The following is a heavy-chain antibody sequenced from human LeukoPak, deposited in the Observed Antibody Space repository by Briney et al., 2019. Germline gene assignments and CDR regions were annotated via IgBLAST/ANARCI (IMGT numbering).Heavy chain of an antibody. CDR3: ARDRWLQSDDFDY. D-gene: IGHD5-24*01. J-gene: IGHJ4*02. V-gene: IGHV4-39*07. Sequence: SETLSLTCTVSGGSISSSSYYWGWIRQPPGKGLEWIGSIYYSGSTYYNPSLKSRVTISVDTSKNQFSLKLSSVTAADTAVYYCARDRWLQSDDFDYWGQGTLVTVSS. CDR1: GGSISSSSYY. CDR2: IYYSGST.